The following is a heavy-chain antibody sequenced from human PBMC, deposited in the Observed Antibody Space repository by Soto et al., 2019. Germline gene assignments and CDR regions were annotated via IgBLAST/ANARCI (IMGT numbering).Heavy chain of an antibody. V-gene: IGHV4-39*01. CDR3: RVWDGDASFYYYDGMDV. J-gene: IGHJ6*02. D-gene: IGHD4-17*01. CDR2: IYYSGST. Sequence: PSETLSLTCTVSGGSISSSSYYWGWIRQPPGKGLEWIGSIYYSGSTYYNPSLKSRVTISVDTAKNQFSLKLSSVTAADTAVYYCRVWDGDASFYYYDGMDVWGQGTTVT. CDR1: GGSISSSSYY.